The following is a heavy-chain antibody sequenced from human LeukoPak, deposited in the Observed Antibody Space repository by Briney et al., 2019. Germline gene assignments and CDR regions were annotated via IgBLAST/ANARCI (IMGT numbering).Heavy chain of an antibody. D-gene: IGHD3-3*01. CDR3: ARDYDFWFPYYFDY. V-gene: IGHV3-21*01. CDR1: GFTFSSYE. CDR2: ISSSSSYI. J-gene: IGHJ4*02. Sequence: GGSLRLSCAASGFTFSSYEMNWVRQAPGKGLEWVSSISSSSSYIYYADSVKGRFTISRDNAKNSLYLQMNSLRAEDTAVYYCARDYDFWFPYYFDYWGQGTLVTVSS.